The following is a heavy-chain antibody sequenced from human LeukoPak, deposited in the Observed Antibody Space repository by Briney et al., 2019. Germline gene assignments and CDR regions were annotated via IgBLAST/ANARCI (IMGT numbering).Heavy chain of an antibody. Sequence: GSLRLSCAASGFTFSSYAMSWVRQAPGKGLEWVSAISGSGGSTYYADSVKGRFTISRDNSKSTLYLQMNSLRAEDTAVYYCAKDFRGYCSSTSCYEAGYFDYWGQGTLVTVSS. CDR3: AKDFRGYCSSTSCYEAGYFDY. J-gene: IGHJ4*02. D-gene: IGHD2-2*01. CDR1: GFTFSSYA. V-gene: IGHV3-23*01. CDR2: ISGSGGST.